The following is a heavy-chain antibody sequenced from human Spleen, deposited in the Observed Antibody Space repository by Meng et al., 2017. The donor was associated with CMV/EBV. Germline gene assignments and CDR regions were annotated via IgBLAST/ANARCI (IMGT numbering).Heavy chain of an antibody. V-gene: IGHV1-18*01. J-gene: IGHJ6*02. Sequence: YTFTSYGISWVRQAPGQGLEWMGWISAYNGNTNYAQKLQGRVTMTTDTSTSTAYMELRSLRSDDTAVYYCARVVMEAQTYYYYGMDVWGQGTTVTVSS. CDR2: ISAYNGNT. CDR3: ARVVMEAQTYYYYGMDV. D-gene: IGHD3-22*01. CDR1: YTFTSYG.